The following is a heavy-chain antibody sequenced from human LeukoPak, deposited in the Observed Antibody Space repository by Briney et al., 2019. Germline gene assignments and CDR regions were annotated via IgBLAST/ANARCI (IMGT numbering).Heavy chain of an antibody. CDR1: GGSISSSSYY. CDR3: ARDFPPPVHYYDSSGYYFGAFDI. V-gene: IGHV4-39*07. J-gene: IGHJ3*02. CDR2: IYYSGST. Sequence: PSETLSLTCTVSGGSISSSSYYWGWIRQPRGKGLEWIGSIYYSGSTYYNPSLKSRVTISVDTSKNQFSLKLSSVTAADTAVYYCARDFPPPVHYYDSSGYYFGAFDIWGQGTMVTVSS. D-gene: IGHD3-22*01.